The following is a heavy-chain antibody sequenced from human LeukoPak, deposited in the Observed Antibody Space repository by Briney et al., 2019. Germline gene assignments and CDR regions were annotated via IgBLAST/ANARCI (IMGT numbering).Heavy chain of an antibody. D-gene: IGHD6-13*01. CDR3: ARGYSSSWNYFDY. CDR1: GGSISNYW. Sequence: PSETLSLTCTVSGGSISNYWWSWIRQPPGKGLEWIGYVFDSGGTNYNPSLKSRVTISVDTSKKQFSLKLGSVTAADTAVYYCARGYSSSWNYFDYWGQGTLVTVSS. CDR2: VFDSGGT. V-gene: IGHV4-59*01. J-gene: IGHJ4*02.